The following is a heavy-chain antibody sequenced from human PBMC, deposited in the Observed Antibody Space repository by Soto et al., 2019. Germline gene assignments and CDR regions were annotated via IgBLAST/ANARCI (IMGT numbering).Heavy chain of an antibody. CDR2: FDPEDGET. J-gene: IGHJ4*02. CDR3: ATDSQLYSSSWYYFDY. D-gene: IGHD6-13*01. Sequence: ASVKVSCKVSGYTLTELSMHWVRQAPGKGLEWMGGFDPEDGETIYAQKFQGRVTMTEDTSTDTAYMELSSLRSEDTAVYYCATDSQLYSSSWYYFDYWGQGTLVTVSS. V-gene: IGHV1-24*01. CDR1: GYTLTELS.